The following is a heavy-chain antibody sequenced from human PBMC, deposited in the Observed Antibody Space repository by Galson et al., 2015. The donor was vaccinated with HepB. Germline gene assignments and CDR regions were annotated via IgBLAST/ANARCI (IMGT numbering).Heavy chain of an antibody. CDR3: ARNGIVGADDAFDI. D-gene: IGHD1-26*01. Sequence: ETLSLTCTVSGGSISSYYWSWIRQPPGKGLEWIGYIYYSGSTNYNPSLKSRVTISVDTSKNQFSLKLSSVTAADTAVYYCARNGIVGADDAFDIWGQGTMVTVSS. CDR1: GGSISSYY. CDR2: IYYSGST. J-gene: IGHJ3*02. V-gene: IGHV4-59*01.